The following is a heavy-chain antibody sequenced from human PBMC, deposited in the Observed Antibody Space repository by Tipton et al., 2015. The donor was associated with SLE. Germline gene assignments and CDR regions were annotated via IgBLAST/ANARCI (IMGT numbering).Heavy chain of an antibody. CDR3: AREPDH. V-gene: IGHV4-61*08. CDR1: GDSINSGGYY. Sequence: TLSLTCTVSGDSINSGGYYWTWIRQHPGEGLEWIGCINDSGSAYYNPSLESRVTISVDTSKNQFSLRLSSVTAADTAMYYCAREPDHWGQGTLVTVSS. J-gene: IGHJ5*02. CDR2: INDSGSA.